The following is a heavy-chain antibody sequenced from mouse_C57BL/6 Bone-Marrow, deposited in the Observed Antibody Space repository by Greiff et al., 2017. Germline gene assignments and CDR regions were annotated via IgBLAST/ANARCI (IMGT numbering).Heavy chain of an antibody. V-gene: IGHV14-4*01. CDR3: TTPRITTGVAKWYFDV. CDR1: GFNIKDDY. D-gene: IGHD1-1*01. J-gene: IGHJ1*03. CDR2: IDPENGDT. Sequence: VQLQQSGAELVRPGASVKLSCTASGFNIKDDYMHWVKQRPEQGLEWIGWIDPENGDTEYASKFQGKATITADTSSNTAYLQLSSLTSEDTAVYYCTTPRITTGVAKWYFDVWGTGTTVTVSS.